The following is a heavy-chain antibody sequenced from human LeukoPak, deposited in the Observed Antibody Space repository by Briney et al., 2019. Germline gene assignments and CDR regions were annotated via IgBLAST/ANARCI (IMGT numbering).Heavy chain of an antibody. D-gene: IGHD3-10*01. J-gene: IGHJ6*02. CDR2: IYYSGST. CDR3: ARQRGSGSYYSVDV. Sequence: SETLSLTCTVSGGSISSYYWSWIRQPPGKGLEWIGYIYYSGSTNYNPSLKSRVTISVDTSKNQFSLKLSSVTAADTAVYYCARQRGSGSYYSVDVWGQGTTVTVSS. CDR1: GGSISSYY. V-gene: IGHV4-59*08.